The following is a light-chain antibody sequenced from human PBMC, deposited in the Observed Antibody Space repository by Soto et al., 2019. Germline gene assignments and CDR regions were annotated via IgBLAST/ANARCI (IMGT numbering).Light chain of an antibody. V-gene: IGKV3-11*01. J-gene: IGKJ4*01. CDR2: YAS. CDR1: QSVGNS. Sequence: EIVLTQSPDTLSLSPGEGATLSCRASQSVGNSFAWYQQKAGQAPRLLIYYASKRATGVPARFSGSGSGTDFTLTISSLEPEDFAVYSCQQRRNWPLTFGGGTNIEIK. CDR3: QQRRNWPLT.